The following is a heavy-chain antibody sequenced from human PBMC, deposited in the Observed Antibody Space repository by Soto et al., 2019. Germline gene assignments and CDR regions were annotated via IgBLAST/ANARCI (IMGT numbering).Heavy chain of an antibody. CDR3: ARNMAYFDY. Sequence: QVQLVESGGGVVQPGRSLRLSCVASGFSLSNYVMQWVRQAPGKGLEWVAVIWFDGSNEYYGDSVKGRFTISRDNSKNTLYLQMNRLRAEDTAVYYCARNMAYFDYWGQGSLVTVSS. CDR2: IWFDGSNE. D-gene: IGHD3-10*01. J-gene: IGHJ4*02. V-gene: IGHV3-33*01. CDR1: GFSLSNYV.